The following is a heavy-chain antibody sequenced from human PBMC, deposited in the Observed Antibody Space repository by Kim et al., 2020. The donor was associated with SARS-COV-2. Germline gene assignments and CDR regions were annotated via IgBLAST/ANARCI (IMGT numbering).Heavy chain of an antibody. Sequence: TYYNPSLKSRVTISVDTSKNQFSLKLSSVTAADTAVYYCAGRWSSGWYGYWGQGTLVTVSS. J-gene: IGHJ4*02. V-gene: IGHV4-39*01. CDR3: AGRWSSGWYGY. CDR2: T. D-gene: IGHD6-19*01.